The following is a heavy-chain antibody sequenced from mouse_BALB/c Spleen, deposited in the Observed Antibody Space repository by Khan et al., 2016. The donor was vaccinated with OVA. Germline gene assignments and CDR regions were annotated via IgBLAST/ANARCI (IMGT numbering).Heavy chain of an antibody. J-gene: IGHJ3*01. CDR1: GFTLSTYA. V-gene: IGHV5-9-3*01. Sequence: EVQLVESGGGLVKPGGSLKLSCAASGFTLSTYAMSWVRQTPEKRLEWVATISSDGDYTYFPDNVTGRCTISRDNAKNTLCLQMTSLRSEDTAMYYCARSPYGNFAYWGQGTLVTVSA. CDR2: ISSDGDYT. D-gene: IGHD2-1*01. CDR3: ARSPYGNFAY.